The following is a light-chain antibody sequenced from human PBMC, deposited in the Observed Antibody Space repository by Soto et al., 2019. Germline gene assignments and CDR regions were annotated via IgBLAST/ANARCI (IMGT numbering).Light chain of an antibody. CDR2: DVS. Sequence: QSVRTQPASVSGSPGQSITISCTGTSSDVGGYNYVSWYQQHPGKAPKLMIYDVSNRPSGVSNRFSGSKSGNTASLTISGLQAEDEADYYCSSYTSSSTYVFGTGTKVTV. V-gene: IGLV2-14*01. CDR3: SSYTSSSTYV. J-gene: IGLJ1*01. CDR1: SSDVGGYNY.